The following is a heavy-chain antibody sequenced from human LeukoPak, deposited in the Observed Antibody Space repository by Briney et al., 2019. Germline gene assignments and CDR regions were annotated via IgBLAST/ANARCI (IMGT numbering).Heavy chain of an antibody. CDR1: GFTFGDYA. D-gene: IGHD2-15*01. V-gene: IGHV3-23*01. CDR2: IGRSGADT. CDR3: TKDARATPDGFDY. Sequence: GGSLRLSCTTSGFTFGDYAMSWVRQAPGKGLEWVSGIGRSGADTYYTDSVKGRFTISRDNSKNTLYLQMNNLRGDDTAVFYCTKDARATPDGFDYWGQGTLVTVSS. J-gene: IGHJ4*02.